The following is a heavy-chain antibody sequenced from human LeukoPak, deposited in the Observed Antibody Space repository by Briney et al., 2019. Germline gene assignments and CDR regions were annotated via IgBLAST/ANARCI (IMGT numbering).Heavy chain of an antibody. D-gene: IGHD6-6*01. CDR3: ARVGGIAARHMGY. V-gene: IGHV1-2*02. J-gene: IGHJ4*02. Sequence: GASVTVSCKASGYTFTGYYMHWVRQAPGQGLEWMGWINPNSGGTTYAQKFQGRVTMTRDTSISTAYMELSRLRSDDTAVYYCARVGGIAARHMGYWGQGTLVTVSS. CDR2: INPNSGGT. CDR1: GYTFTGYY.